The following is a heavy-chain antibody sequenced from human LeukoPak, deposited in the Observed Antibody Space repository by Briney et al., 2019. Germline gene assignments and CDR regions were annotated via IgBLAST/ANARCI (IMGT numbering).Heavy chain of an antibody. Sequence: SETLSLTCTVSGGSISSGSYYWSWIRQPAGKGLEWIGRIYTSGSTNYNPSLKSRVTISVDKSKNQFSLKLSSVTAADTAVYYCARYKAATAIPDYWGQGTLVTVSS. CDR2: IYTSGST. CDR1: GGSISSGSYY. D-gene: IGHD2-21*02. J-gene: IGHJ4*02. V-gene: IGHV4-61*02. CDR3: ARYKAATAIPDY.